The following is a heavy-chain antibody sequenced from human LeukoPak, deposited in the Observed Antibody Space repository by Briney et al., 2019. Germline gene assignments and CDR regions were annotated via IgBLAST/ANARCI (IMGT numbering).Heavy chain of an antibody. CDR2: IYHTGST. CDR3: ARDSTAGTENWFDP. CDR1: GYSISSGYY. D-gene: IGHD6-13*01. Sequence: SETLSLTCTVSGYSISSGYYWGWIRQPPGKGLEWIGTIYHTGSTYYNPSLKSRVTISVDTSKNQFSLRLSSVTAADTAVYYCARDSTAGTENWFDPWGQGTLVTVSS. V-gene: IGHV4-38-2*02. J-gene: IGHJ5*02.